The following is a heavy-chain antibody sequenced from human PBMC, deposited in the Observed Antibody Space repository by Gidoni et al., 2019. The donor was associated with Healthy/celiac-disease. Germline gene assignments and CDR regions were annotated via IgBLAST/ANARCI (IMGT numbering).Heavy chain of an antibody. D-gene: IGHD1-7*01. CDR3: AKYGSNWNYGSGFDY. J-gene: IGHJ4*02. Sequence: AAVGFTFSSYAMIWFRQAPGKGLEWVSAISGMCGSTYYADSVKGRFTISIYNSKITLYLQMNIRRAEDTAVYYCAKYGSNWNYGSGFDYWGQETLVTVSS. CDR1: GFTFSSYA. CDR2: ISGMCGST. V-gene: IGHV3-23*01.